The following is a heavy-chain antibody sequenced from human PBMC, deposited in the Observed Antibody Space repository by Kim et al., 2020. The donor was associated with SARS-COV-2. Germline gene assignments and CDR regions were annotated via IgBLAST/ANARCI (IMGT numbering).Heavy chain of an antibody. D-gene: IGHD3-22*01. CDR2: ISYDGSNK. CDR3: AREMGLGYDSSGYYYGDYGCMDV. V-gene: IGHV3-30*04. J-gene: IGHJ6*02. Sequence: GGSLRLSCAASGFTFSSYAMHWVRQAPGKGLEWVAVISYDGSNKYYADSVKGRFTISRDNSKNTLYLQMNSLRAEDTAVYYCAREMGLGYDSSGYYYGDYGCMDVWGQGTTVTVSS. CDR1: GFTFSSYA.